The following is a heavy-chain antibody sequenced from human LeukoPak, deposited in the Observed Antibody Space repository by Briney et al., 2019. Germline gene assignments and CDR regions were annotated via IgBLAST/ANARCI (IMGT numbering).Heavy chain of an antibody. CDR1: GYTFTSYG. J-gene: IGHJ4*02. D-gene: IGHD3-22*01. Sequence: ASVKVSCKASGYTFTSYGISWVRQAPGQGLEWMGWISAYNGNTNYAQKLQDRVTITTDTSTSTAFMELRSLRSDDTAVYYCAKVPPDSSVYYVYYFDYWGQGTLVTVSS. CDR2: ISAYNGNT. V-gene: IGHV1-18*01. CDR3: AKVPPDSSVYYVYYFDY.